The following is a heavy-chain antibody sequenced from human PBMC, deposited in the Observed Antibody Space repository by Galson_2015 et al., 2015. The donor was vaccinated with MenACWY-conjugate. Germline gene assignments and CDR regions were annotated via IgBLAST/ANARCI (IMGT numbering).Heavy chain of an antibody. V-gene: IGHV3-11*06. D-gene: IGHD3-16*01. Sequence: SLRLSCAASGFTFSDYYMSWIRQAPGKGLEWISYIDSSSSNKHYADSVKGRFTISRDNANNSLYLRMNSLRVEDTAVYYCARWGLAYAMDVWGQGTTVTVSS. CDR3: ARWGLAYAMDV. J-gene: IGHJ6*02. CDR1: GFTFSDYY. CDR2: IDSSSSNK.